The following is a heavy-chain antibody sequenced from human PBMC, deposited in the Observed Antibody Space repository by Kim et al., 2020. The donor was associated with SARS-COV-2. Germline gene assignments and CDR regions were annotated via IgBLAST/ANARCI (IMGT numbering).Heavy chain of an antibody. Sequence: THTNPSLKSRVTISVDTSKNQFSLKLSSVTAADTAVYYCAREGGNYLFDYWGQGTLVTVSS. V-gene: IGHV4-34*01. CDR2: T. J-gene: IGHJ4*02. CDR3: AREGGNYLFDY. D-gene: IGHD1-7*01.